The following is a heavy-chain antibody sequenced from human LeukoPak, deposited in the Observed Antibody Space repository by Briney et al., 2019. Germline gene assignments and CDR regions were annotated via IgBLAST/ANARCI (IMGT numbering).Heavy chain of an antibody. Sequence: GGSLRLPCAASGFIFSDYYMSWIRQAPGKGLEWVSYISRSGNTMYYADSVKGRFTISRDNAKNLLYLQMNSLRAEDTAVYYCARDCKVLGGSTSCYGMDVWGQGTTVIVSS. CDR2: ISRSGNTM. CDR3: ARDCKVLGGSTSCYGMDV. J-gene: IGHJ6*02. D-gene: IGHD2-2*01. V-gene: IGHV3-11*01. CDR1: GFIFSDYY.